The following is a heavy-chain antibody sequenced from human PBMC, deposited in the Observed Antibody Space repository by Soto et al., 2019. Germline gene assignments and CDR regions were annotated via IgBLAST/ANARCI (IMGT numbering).Heavy chain of an antibody. CDR1: GDSVSSGSYY. V-gene: IGHV4-61*01. Sequence: KSSETLSLTCSVSGDSVSSGSYYWSWIRQPPGRGLQWIGYIYDSVFYRGSTNYNPSLKSRVTMSVDTSKNQFSLKLNSVTAADTAVCYCARVNGGPYYFDRWGQGTVVTVSS. CDR2: IYDSVFYRGST. D-gene: IGHD2-8*01. J-gene: IGHJ4*02. CDR3: ARVNGGPYYFDR.